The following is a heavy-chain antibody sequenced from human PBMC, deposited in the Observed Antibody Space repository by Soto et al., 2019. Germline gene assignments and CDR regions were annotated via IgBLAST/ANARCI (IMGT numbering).Heavy chain of an antibody. Sequence: PGESLKISCKGSGYSFTSYLIGWVRQMPGKSLEWMGIIYPGDSDTRYSPSFQGQVTISADKSISTAYLQWSSLKASDTAMYYCARAWGGQQLEENGMDVWGQGTTVTVSS. V-gene: IGHV5-51*01. D-gene: IGHD6-13*01. CDR3: ARAWGGQQLEENGMDV. CDR1: GYSFTSYL. CDR2: IYPGDSDT. J-gene: IGHJ6*02.